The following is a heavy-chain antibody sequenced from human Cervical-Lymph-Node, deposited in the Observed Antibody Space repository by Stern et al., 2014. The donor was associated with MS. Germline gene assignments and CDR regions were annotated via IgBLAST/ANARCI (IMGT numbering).Heavy chain of an antibody. CDR2: ITTKTDGGTT. CDR3: TTLDRSYPYYYYGMDV. CDR1: GFTFRNAW. J-gene: IGHJ6*02. V-gene: IGHV3-15*01. Sequence: EVQLVESGGGLVKLGGSLRLSCAASGFTFRNAWMTWIRQAPGKGLEWVGRITTKTDGGTTDYAAPVKGRFTISRDDSKNTLYLQMNSLKTEDTAVYYCTTLDRSYPYYYYGMDVWGQGTTVTVSS. D-gene: IGHD1-26*01.